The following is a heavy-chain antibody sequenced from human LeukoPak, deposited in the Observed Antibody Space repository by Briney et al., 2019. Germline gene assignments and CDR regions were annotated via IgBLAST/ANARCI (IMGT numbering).Heavy chain of an antibody. Sequence: GGSLRLSCAASGFTFSSYAMSWVRQAPGKGLEWVSAISGSGGSTYYADSVKGRFTIPRDNSKNTLYLQMNSLRAEDTAVYYCAKPQSYGDTTPDAFDIWGQGTMVTVSS. V-gene: IGHV3-23*01. J-gene: IGHJ3*02. CDR2: ISGSGGST. CDR3: AKPQSYGDTTPDAFDI. CDR1: GFTFSSYA. D-gene: IGHD1-26*01.